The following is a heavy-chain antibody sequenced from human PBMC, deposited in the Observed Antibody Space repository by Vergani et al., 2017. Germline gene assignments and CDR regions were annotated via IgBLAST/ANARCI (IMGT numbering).Heavy chain of an antibody. CDR3: AREGDSNYDYYYYYGMDV. V-gene: IGHV3-21*04. D-gene: IGHD4-11*01. CDR2: ISSSSSYI. J-gene: IGHJ6*02. CDR1: GFTFSSYG. Sequence: VQLVESGGGVVQPGRSLRLSCAASGFTFSSYGMHWVRQAPGKGLEWVSSISSSSSYIYYADSVKGRFTISRDNAKNSLYLQMNSLRAEDTAVYYCAREGDSNYDYYYYYGMDVWGQGTTVTVSS.